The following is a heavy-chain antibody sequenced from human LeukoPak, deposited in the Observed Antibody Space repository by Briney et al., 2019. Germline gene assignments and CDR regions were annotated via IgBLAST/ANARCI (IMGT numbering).Heavy chain of an antibody. D-gene: IGHD6-13*01. Sequence: GRSLRLSCAASGFTFSSYAMHWVRQAPGKGLEWVAVISYDGSNKYYADSVKGRFTISRDNSKNTLYLQMNSLRAEDTAVYYCAISSSWYGIFLYWGQGTLVTVSS. CDR3: AISSSWYGIFLY. CDR2: ISYDGSNK. J-gene: IGHJ4*02. CDR1: GFTFSSYA. V-gene: IGHV3-30*04.